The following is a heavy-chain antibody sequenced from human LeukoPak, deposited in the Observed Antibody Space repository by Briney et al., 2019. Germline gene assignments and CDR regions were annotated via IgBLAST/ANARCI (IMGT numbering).Heavy chain of an antibody. J-gene: IGHJ4*02. D-gene: IGHD1-26*01. V-gene: IGHV4-59*01. CDR2: IYYSGST. CDR3: ARAASGSYFYFDY. Sequence: SETLSLTCTVSGGSISSYYWSWIRQPPGKGLEWIGYIYYSGSTNYNPSLKSRVTISVDTSKNQFSLKLSSVTAADTAVYYCARAASGSYFYFDYWGQGTLVTVPS. CDR1: GGSISSYY.